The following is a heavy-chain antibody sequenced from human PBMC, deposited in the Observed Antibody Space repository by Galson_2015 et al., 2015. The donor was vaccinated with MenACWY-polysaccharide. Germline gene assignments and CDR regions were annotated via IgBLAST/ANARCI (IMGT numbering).Heavy chain of an antibody. Sequence: SLRLSCAASGFSFSGSDFSDYAMHWVRQTPGKGLEWLAVISYDGSNTYYADSVKGRFSVARDDSKNTVDLQMHSLRGENTAVYYCAKDRPLRGLTKYYYGMDVWGQGTPVIVSS. CDR1: GFSFSGSDFSDYA. CDR2: ISYDGSNT. V-gene: IGHV3-30*18. J-gene: IGHJ6*02. D-gene: IGHD3-10*01. CDR3: AKDRPLRGLTKYYYGMDV.